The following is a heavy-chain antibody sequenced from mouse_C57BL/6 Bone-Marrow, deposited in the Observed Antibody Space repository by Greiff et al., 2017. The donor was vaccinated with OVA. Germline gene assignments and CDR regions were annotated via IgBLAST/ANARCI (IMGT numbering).Heavy chain of an antibody. J-gene: IGHJ4*01. CDR1: GYTFTSYG. CDR3: ARSVVVLRYYYYAMDY. Sequence: QVQLQQSGAELARPGASVKLSCKASGYTFTSYGISWVKQRTGQGLEWIGEIYPRSGNTYYNEKFKGKATLTADKSSSTAYMELRSLTSEDSAVYFCARSVVVLRYYYYAMDYWGQGTSVTVSS. CDR2: IYPRSGNT. D-gene: IGHD1-1*01. V-gene: IGHV1-81*01.